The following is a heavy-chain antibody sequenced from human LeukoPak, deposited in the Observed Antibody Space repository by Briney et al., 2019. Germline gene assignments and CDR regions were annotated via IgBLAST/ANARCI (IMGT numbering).Heavy chain of an antibody. CDR2: TNSSSSTI. Sequence: QSGGSLRLSCAASEFSVGSNYMTWVRQAPGKGLEWVSYTNSSSSTIYYADSVKGRFTISRDTAKNSLYLQMNSLRAEDTAVYYCARGDAEYTPSIWFDSWGQGTLVTVSS. CDR1: EFSVGSNY. J-gene: IGHJ5*01. V-gene: IGHV3-48*01. D-gene: IGHD6-6*01. CDR3: ARGDAEYTPSIWFDS.